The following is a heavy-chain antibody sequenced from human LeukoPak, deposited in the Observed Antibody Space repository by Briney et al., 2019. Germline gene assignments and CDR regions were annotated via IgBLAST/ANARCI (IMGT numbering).Heavy chain of an antibody. J-gene: IGHJ3*02. CDR1: GGSISSGGYS. CDR3: ARSDYDSTQHDAFDI. V-gene: IGHV4-30-2*01. D-gene: IGHD3-22*01. CDR2: IYHSGST. Sequence: SETLSVTCAVSGGSISSGGYSWSWIRQPPGKGLEWIGYIYHSGSTYYNPSLKSRVTISVDRSKNQFSLKLSSVTAADTAVYYCARSDYDSTQHDAFDIWGQGTMVTVSS.